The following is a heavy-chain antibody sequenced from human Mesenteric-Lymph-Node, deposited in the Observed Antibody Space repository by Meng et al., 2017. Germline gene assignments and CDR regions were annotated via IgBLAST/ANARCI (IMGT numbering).Heavy chain of an antibody. V-gene: IGHV5-51*01. Sequence: GGSLRLSCQGSGYTFNNYWIGWVRQKPGKGLEWMGIMYPGDSDTRYSPSFQGQVTFSADKSTSTANLHWSSLKASDSGIYYCARHDGAATTNVAFDIWGQGTMVTVSS. D-gene: IGHD5-24*01. CDR3: ARHDGAATTNVAFDI. CDR2: MYPGDSDT. J-gene: IGHJ3*02. CDR1: GYTFNNYW.